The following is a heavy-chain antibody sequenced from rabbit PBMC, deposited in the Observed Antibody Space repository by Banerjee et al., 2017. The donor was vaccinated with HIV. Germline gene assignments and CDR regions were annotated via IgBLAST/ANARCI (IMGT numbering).Heavy chain of an antibody. V-gene: IGHV1S43*01. Sequence: QEQLEESGGGLVKPEGSLTLTCKASGFDLSSYYYMCWVRQAPGKGLELIACIYTNGGSTWYASWVNGRFTISRSTSLNTVDLKMTSLTAADTATYFCARDLTGVTGWNFGLWGPGTLVTVS. CDR3: ARDLTGVTGWNFGL. D-gene: IGHD7-1*01. J-gene: IGHJ4*01. CDR1: GFDLSSYYY. CDR2: IYTNGGST.